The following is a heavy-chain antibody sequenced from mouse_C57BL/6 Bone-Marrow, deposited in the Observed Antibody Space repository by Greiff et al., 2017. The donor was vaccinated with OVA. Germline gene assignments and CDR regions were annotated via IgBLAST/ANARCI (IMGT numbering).Heavy chain of an antibody. V-gene: IGHV1-66*01. CDR1: GYSFTSYY. D-gene: IGHD2-2*01. CDR2: IYPGSGNT. Sequence: LVESGPELVKPGASVKISCKASGYSFTSYYIHWVKQRPGQGLEWIGWIYPGSGNTKYNEKFKGKATLTADTSSSTAYMQLSSLTSEDSAVYYCAREVTDYWGQGTTLTVSS. CDR3: AREVTDY. J-gene: IGHJ2*01.